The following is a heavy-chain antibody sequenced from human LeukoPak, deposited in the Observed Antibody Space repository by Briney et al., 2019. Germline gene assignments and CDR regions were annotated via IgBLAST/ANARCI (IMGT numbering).Heavy chain of an antibody. CDR2: ISSSGSTI. CDR1: GFTFSDYY. V-gene: IGHV3-11*04. Sequence: PVGSLRLSCAASGFTFSDYYMSWIRQAPGKGLEWVSYISSSGSTIYYADSVKGRFTISRDNAKNSLYLQMNSLRAEDTAVYYCARAETDSSGYYFNDAFDIWGQGTMVTVSS. D-gene: IGHD3-22*01. CDR3: ARAETDSSGYYFNDAFDI. J-gene: IGHJ3*02.